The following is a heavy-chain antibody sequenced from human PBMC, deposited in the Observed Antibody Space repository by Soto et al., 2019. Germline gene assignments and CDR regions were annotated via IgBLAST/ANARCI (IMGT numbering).Heavy chain of an antibody. CDR2: IKSKTDGGTT. CDR1: GFTFSNAW. Sequence: PGGSLRLSCAASGFTFSNAWMNWVRQAPGKGLEWVGRIKSKTDGGTTDYAAPVKGRFTISRDDSKNTLYLQMNSLKTEDTAVYYFTTYCSTSCPTHYYGMDVWGQGTTVTVSS. CDR3: TTYCSTSCPTHYYGMDV. V-gene: IGHV3-15*07. D-gene: IGHD2-2*01. J-gene: IGHJ6*02.